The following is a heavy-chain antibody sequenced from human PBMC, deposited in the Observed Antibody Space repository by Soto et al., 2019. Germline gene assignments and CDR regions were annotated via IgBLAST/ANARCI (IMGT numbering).Heavy chain of an antibody. CDR2: ISAYTGNT. D-gene: IGHD6-13*01. CDR1: GYTFTSYG. J-gene: IGHJ4*02. Sequence: QVQLVQSGAEVKKPGASVKVSCKASGYTFTSYGISWVRQAPGQGLEWMGWISAYTGNTNYAQKLQGRITMTTDTSTSTDYMELRSLRSDDTAVYYCAKVKEGRPHRSRWYGARDYWGQGTLVTVSS. CDR3: AKVKEGRPHRSRWYGARDY. V-gene: IGHV1-18*01.